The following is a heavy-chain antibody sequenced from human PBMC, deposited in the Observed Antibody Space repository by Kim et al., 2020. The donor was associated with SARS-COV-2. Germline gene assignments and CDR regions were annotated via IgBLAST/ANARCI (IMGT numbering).Heavy chain of an antibody. D-gene: IGHD3-22*01. V-gene: IGHV3-21*01. J-gene: IGHJ4*02. CDR1: GFTFSSYS. CDR3: ARGRRITMIVTDY. Sequence: GGSLRLSCAASGFTFSSYSMNWVRQAPGKGLEWVSSISSSSSYIYYADSVKGRFTISRDNAKNSLYLQMNSLRAEDTAVYYCARGRRITMIVTDYWGQGTLVTVSS. CDR2: ISSSSSYI.